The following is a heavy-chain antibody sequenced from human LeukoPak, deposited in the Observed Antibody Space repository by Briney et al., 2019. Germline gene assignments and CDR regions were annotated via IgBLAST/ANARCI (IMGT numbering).Heavy chain of an antibody. CDR1: GGSFSGYY. CDR2: INHSGST. V-gene: IGHV4-34*01. D-gene: IGHD2-2*02. CDR3: ARGGGYCSSTSCHTRSLYFDY. Sequence: TSETLSLTCAVYGGSFSGYYWSWIRQPPGKGLEWIGEINHSGSTNYNPSLKGRVTISVDTSKNQFSLKLSSVTAADTAVYYCARGGGYCSSTSCHTRSLYFDYWGQGTLVTVSS. J-gene: IGHJ4*02.